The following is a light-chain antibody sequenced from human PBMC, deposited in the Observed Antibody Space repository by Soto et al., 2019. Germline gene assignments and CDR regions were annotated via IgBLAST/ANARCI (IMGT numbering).Light chain of an antibody. Sequence: QSALTQPRSVSGSPGHSVTISCTGTSRNIGYYNYVSWYQQNPGNAPKLIISDVNKRPSGVPDRFSASKSGSAAYLTISGLQADDEADYYCCSYAGSYTYVFGGGTKVTVL. CDR1: SRNIGYYNY. CDR3: CSYAGSYTYV. CDR2: DVN. J-gene: IGLJ1*01. V-gene: IGLV2-11*01.